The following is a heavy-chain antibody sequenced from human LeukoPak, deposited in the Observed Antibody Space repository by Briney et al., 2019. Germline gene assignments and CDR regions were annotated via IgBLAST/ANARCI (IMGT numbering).Heavy chain of an antibody. Sequence: PGGSLRLSCSASGFIFSDYGMHWVRQAPGEGLEWVSFIRYDGSNKYYADSVKGRFTISRDNSKNTLYLQMNSLRAEDTAVYYCAKGRDTAMVRDSDYWGQGTLVTVSS. D-gene: IGHD5-18*01. CDR1: GFIFSDYG. J-gene: IGHJ4*02. V-gene: IGHV3-30*02. CDR3: AKGRDTAMVRDSDY. CDR2: IRYDGSNK.